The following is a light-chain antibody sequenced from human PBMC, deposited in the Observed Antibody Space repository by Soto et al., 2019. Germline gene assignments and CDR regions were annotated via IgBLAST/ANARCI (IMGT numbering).Light chain of an antibody. CDR3: QHYANWPLT. J-gene: IGKJ4*02. CDR2: DTS. Sequence: MTQSPFSLSASVGDRVTITCWASQDISSYLAWYQQKPGQTPRLLIYDTSIRATGVPARFRGSASGTEFTLTITSLQSEDFAVYYCQHYANWPLTFGGGTRV. CDR1: QDISSY. V-gene: IGKV3-15*01.